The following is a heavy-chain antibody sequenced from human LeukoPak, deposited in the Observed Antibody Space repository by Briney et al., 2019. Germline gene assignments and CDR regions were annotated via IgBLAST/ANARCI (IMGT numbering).Heavy chain of an antibody. J-gene: IGHJ6*02. CDR1: GGSVSSGSYY. V-gene: IGHV4-61*01. CDR3: ARDPTTRDYYYYGMDV. CDR2: IYYSGST. D-gene: IGHD1-1*01. Sequence: SETLSLTCTVSGGSVSSGSYYWSWIRQPPGKGPEWIGYIYYSGSTNYNPSLKSRVTISVDTSKNQFSLKLSSVTAADTAVYYCARDPTTRDYYYYGMDVWGQGTTVTVSS.